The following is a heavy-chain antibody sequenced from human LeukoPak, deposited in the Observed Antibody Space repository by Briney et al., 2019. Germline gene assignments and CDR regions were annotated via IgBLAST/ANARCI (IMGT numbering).Heavy chain of an antibody. CDR1: GDSIRSYY. D-gene: IGHD6-19*01. CDR2: IYHSGST. CDR3: ARHGVAGTPYYFDY. V-gene: IGHV4-38-2*02. J-gene: IGHJ4*02. Sequence: PSETLSLTCTVSGDSIRSYYWNWIRQPPGKGLEWIGSIYHSGSTYYNPSLKSRVTISVDTSKNQFSLKLSSVTAADTAVYYCARHGVAGTPYYFDYWGQGTLVTVSS.